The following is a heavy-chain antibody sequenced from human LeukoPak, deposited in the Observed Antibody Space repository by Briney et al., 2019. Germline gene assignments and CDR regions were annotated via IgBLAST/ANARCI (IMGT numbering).Heavy chain of an antibody. CDR1: GYTFTSYY. V-gene: IGHV1-46*01. CDR2: INPTGGST. J-gene: IGHJ4*02. CDR3: ARDYYDSSGYFDY. Sequence: ASVKVSCKASGYTFTSYYMHWVRQAPGQGLEWMGLINPTGGSTGYAQKFQGRVTMTRDMSTSTDYMELSSLRSEDTAIYYCARDYYDSSGYFDYWGQGTLVTVSS. D-gene: IGHD3-22*01.